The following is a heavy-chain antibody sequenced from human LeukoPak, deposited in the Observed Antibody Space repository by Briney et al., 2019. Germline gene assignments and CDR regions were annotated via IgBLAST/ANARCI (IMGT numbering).Heavy chain of an antibody. D-gene: IGHD5-12*01. J-gene: IGHJ4*02. Sequence: SETLSLTCAVYGGSFSGYYWSWIRQPPGKGLEWIGEINHSGRPNYNPSLKSRVTISVDTSKNQFSLKLSSVTAADTAVYYCARGRYSGYVSHFDYWGQGTLVTVSS. V-gene: IGHV4-34*01. CDR1: GGSFSGYY. CDR2: INHSGRP. CDR3: ARGRYSGYVSHFDY.